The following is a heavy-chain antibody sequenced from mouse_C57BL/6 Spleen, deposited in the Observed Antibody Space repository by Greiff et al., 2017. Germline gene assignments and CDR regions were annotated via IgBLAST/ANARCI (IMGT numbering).Heavy chain of an antibody. J-gene: IGHJ3*01. D-gene: IGHD2-4*01. CDR2: IHPSDSDT. Sequence: QVHVKQPGAELVKPGASVKVSCKASGYTFTSYWMHWVKQRPGQGLEWIGRIHPSDSDTNYNQKFKGKATLTVDKSSSTAYMQLSSLTSEDSAVYYCAWNYDDRFAYWGQGTLVTVSA. CDR1: GYTFTSYW. V-gene: IGHV1-74*01. CDR3: AWNYDDRFAY.